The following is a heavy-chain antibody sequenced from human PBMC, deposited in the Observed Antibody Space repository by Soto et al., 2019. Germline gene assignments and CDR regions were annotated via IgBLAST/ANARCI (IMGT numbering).Heavy chain of an antibody. Sequence: EVQLLESGGGLVQPGGSPRLSCAASGFTFSSYAMSWVRQAPGKGLEWVSAISGSGGSTYYADSVKGRFTISRDNSKNTLYLQMNSLRAEDTAVYYCAKYSSGWPLNDYWGQGTLVTVSS. V-gene: IGHV3-23*01. J-gene: IGHJ4*02. CDR2: ISGSGGST. CDR3: AKYSSGWPLNDY. D-gene: IGHD6-19*01. CDR1: GFTFSSYA.